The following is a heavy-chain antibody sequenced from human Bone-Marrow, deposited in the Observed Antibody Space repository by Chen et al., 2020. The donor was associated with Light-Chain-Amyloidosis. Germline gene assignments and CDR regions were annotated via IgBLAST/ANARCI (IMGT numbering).Heavy chain of an antibody. CDR3: ARRRDGYNFDY. J-gene: IGHJ4*02. V-gene: IGHV5-51*01. CDR1: XXXXPNYW. Sequence: EVQLEQSGPEVKKPGESLKXSCKGXXXXXPNYWIGCVRQMPGKGLEWMGVIYPDDSDARYSPSFEGQVTISADKSITTAYLQWRSLKASDTAMYYCARRRDGYNFDYWGQGTLVTVSS. CDR2: IYPDDSDA. D-gene: IGHD5-12*01.